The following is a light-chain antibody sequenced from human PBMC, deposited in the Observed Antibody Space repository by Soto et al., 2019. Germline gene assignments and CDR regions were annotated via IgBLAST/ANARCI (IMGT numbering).Light chain of an antibody. J-gene: IGKJ5*01. Sequence: DIQMTQSPSTLSASVGDRVTITCRASQSISSWLAWYQQKPGKAPKLLIYAAFNLESGVPSRFSGSGSGTNFSLTISSLQPEDFASYYCQQSYSNLITFGQGTRLEIK. V-gene: IGKV1-39*01. CDR2: AAF. CDR3: QQSYSNLIT. CDR1: QSISSW.